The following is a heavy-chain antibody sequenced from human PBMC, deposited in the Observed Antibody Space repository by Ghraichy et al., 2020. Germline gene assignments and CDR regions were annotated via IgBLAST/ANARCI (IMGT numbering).Heavy chain of an antibody. V-gene: IGHV3-7*03. CDR3: ARGGLITMVRGVIDYFDY. D-gene: IGHD3-10*01. CDR2: IKQDGSEK. CDR1: GFTFSSYW. Sequence: GGSLRLSCAASGFTFSSYWMSWVRQAPGKGLEWVANIKQDGSEKYYVDSVKGRFTISRDNAKNSLYLQMNSLRAEDTAVYYCARGGLITMVRGVIDYFDYWGQGTLVTVSS. J-gene: IGHJ4*02.